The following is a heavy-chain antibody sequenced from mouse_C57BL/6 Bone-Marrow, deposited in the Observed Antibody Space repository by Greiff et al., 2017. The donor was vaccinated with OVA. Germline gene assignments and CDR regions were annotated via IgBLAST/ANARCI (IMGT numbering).Heavy chain of an antibody. Sequence: EVKLMESGGGLVKPGGSLKLSCAASGFTFSDYGMHWVRQAPEKGLEWVAYISSGSSTIYYADTVKGRFTITRDNAKNTLFLQMTSLRSEDTAMYYCARVPSGYYAMDYWGQGTSVTVSS. J-gene: IGHJ4*01. CDR2: ISSGSSTI. V-gene: IGHV5-17*01. CDR1: GFTFSDYG. D-gene: IGHD4-1*01. CDR3: ARVPSGYYAMDY.